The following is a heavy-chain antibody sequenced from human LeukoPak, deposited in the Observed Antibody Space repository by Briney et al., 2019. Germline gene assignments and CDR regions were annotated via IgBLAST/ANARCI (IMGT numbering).Heavy chain of an antibody. Sequence: GGSLRLSCAASVFTFSSYAMNWVRQAPGKGLEWVSGISVSGSTYYADSVKGRFTISRDNSKNTLYLQMNSLKAEDTAVYYCAKKVPGLYYFDFWGQGTLVTVSS. J-gene: IGHJ4*02. D-gene: IGHD1-1*01. V-gene: IGHV3-23*01. CDR3: AKKVPGLYYFDF. CDR1: VFTFSSYA. CDR2: ISVSGST.